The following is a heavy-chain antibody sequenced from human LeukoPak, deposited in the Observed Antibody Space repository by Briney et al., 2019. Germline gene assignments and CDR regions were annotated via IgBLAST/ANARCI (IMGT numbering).Heavy chain of an antibody. CDR2: INPNSGGT. CDR1: GYTFTGYY. Sequence: ASVKVSCKASGYTFTGYYMHWVRQAPGQGLEWMGWINPNSGGTNYAQKFQGRVTMTRDASSSTAYMELSRLRSDDTAVYYCARGEGGTSVEFDAWGQGALVTVSS. D-gene: IGHD1-1*01. CDR3: ARGEGGTSVEFDA. V-gene: IGHV1-2*02. J-gene: IGHJ5*02.